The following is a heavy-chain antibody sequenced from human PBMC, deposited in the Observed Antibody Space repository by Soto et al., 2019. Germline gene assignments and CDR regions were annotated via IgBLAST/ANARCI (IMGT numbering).Heavy chain of an antibody. V-gene: IGHV3-66*01. D-gene: IGHD6-25*01. J-gene: IGHJ6*02. CDR1: GFTVSSNY. CDR2: IYSGGST. Sequence: EVQLVESGGGLVQPGGSLRLSCAASGFTVSSNYISWVRPAPGKGLEWVSVIYSGGSTHYADSVKGRFTISRDNSKTTLYLQMNSLRAEDTAVSYCARCAAIKDVWGQGTTVTVSS. CDR3: ARCAAIKDV.